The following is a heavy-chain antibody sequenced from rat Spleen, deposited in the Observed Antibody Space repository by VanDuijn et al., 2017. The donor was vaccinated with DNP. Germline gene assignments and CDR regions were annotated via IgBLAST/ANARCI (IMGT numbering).Heavy chain of an antibody. Sequence: EVQLVESGGGVVQPGRSLKLSCAASGFTFSYYGMAWVRQAPKKGLEWVAYISYEGSGSYFGDSVKGRFTISRDNAKSTLYLQMDSLRSEDTATYFCARHGRRVFDYWGQGVMVTVSS. J-gene: IGHJ2*01. CDR2: ISYEGSGS. CDR3: ARHGRRVFDY. CDR1: GFTFSYYG. D-gene: IGHD1-11*01. V-gene: IGHV5-22*01.